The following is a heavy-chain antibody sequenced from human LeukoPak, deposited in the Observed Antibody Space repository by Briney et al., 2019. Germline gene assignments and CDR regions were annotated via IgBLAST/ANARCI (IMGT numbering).Heavy chain of an antibody. CDR1: GFTSSSYG. D-gene: IGHD3-3*01. CDR3: ARDGALYYDFWSGYYTIDY. CDR2: IWYDGSNK. V-gene: IGHV3-33*01. J-gene: IGHJ4*02. Sequence: PGGSLRLSCAASGFTSSSYGMHWVRQAPGKGLEWVAVIWYDGSNKYYADSVKGRFTISRDNSKNTLYLQMNSLRAEDTAVYYCARDGALYYDFWSGYYTIDYWGQGTLVTVSS.